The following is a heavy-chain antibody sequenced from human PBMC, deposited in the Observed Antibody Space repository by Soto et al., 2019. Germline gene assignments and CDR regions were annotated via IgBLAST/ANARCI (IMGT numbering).Heavy chain of an antibody. CDR1: GFTFSKSW. V-gene: IGHV3-7*05. CDR2: IKEDGSQK. J-gene: IGHJ4*02. D-gene: IGHD5-18*01. Sequence: GGSLRLSCAASGFTFSKSWMTWVRQAPGKGLEWVANIKEDGSQKNIVDSVKGRFTISRDNAKNSLYLQMNSLRAEDTAVYYCARDRAYNCFDYWGQGTVVTVSS. CDR3: ARDRAYNCFDY.